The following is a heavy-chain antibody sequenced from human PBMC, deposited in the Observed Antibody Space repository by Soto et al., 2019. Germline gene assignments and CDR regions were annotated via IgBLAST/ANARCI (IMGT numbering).Heavy chain of an antibody. CDR2: ISAYNGNT. D-gene: IGHD2-2*02. CDR3: ARDFVVVPAAIGWFDP. J-gene: IGHJ5*02. Sequence: ASVKVSCKASGYTFTSYGSSWVRQAPGQGLEWMGWISAYNGNTNYAQKLQGRVTMTTDTSTSTAYMELRSLRSDDTAVYYCARDFVVVPAAIGWFDPWGQGTLVTVSS. V-gene: IGHV1-18*01. CDR1: GYTFTSYG.